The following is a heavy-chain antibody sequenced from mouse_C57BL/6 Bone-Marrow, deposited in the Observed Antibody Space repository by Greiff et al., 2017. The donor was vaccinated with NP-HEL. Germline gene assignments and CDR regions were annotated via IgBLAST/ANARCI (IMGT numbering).Heavy chain of an antibody. J-gene: IGHJ1*03. CDR2: ISSGGSYT. CDR3: ARRPFTTVVAHWYFDV. D-gene: IGHD1-1*01. Sequence: EVMLVESGGDLVKPGGSLKLSCAASGFTFSSYGMSWVRQTPDKRLEWVATISSGGSYTYYPDSVKGRFTISRDNAKNTLYLQMSSLKSEDTAMYYCARRPFTTVVAHWYFDVWGTGTTVTVSS. CDR1: GFTFSSYG. V-gene: IGHV5-6*02.